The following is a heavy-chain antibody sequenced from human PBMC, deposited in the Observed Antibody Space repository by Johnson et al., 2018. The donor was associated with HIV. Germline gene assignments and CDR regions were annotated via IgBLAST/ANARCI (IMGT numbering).Heavy chain of an antibody. CDR1: GVTVSSNY. Sequence: VQLVESGGGLVQPGGSLRLSCAASGVTVSSNYMTWVRQAPGKGLEWVSVIFSDGSTYYADSVKGRFTISRDNSKNTLHLQMNSLRAEDTALYYCARQTLRAFDIWGQGTMVTVSS. V-gene: IGHV3-66*04. J-gene: IGHJ3*02. CDR2: IFSDGST. CDR3: ARQTLRAFDI.